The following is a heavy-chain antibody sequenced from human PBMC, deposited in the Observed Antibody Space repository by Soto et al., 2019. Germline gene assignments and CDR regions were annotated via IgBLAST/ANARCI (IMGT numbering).Heavy chain of an antibody. CDR1: GFTFSSYW. V-gene: IGHV3-7*05. Sequence: EVQLVESGGGLVQPGGSLRLSCAASGFTFSSYWISWVRQAPGKGLEWVANIKQDGSEKYYVDSVKGRFTISRDNAKNSLYLQMNSLRAEDTAVYYCARDFNYAFAIWGQGTMVTVSS. CDR2: IKQDGSEK. CDR3: ARDFNYAFAI. J-gene: IGHJ3*02.